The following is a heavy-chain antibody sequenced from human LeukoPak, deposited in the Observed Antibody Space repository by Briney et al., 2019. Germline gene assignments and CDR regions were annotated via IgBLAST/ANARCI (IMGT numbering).Heavy chain of an antibody. CDR1: GGTFSSYA. CDR2: IIPIFGTA. Sequence: SVKVSCKASGGTFSSYAISWVRQAPGQGLEWMGGIIPIFGTANYAQKFQGRVAITADESASTAYMELSSLRSEDTAVYYCARGVVKWELLACLDYWGQGTLVTVSS. V-gene: IGHV1-69*01. D-gene: IGHD1-26*01. J-gene: IGHJ4*02. CDR3: ARGVVKWELLACLDY.